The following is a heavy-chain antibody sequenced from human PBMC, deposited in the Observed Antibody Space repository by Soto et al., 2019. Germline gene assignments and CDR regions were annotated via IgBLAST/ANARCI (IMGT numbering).Heavy chain of an antibody. D-gene: IGHD6-13*01. CDR1: GYTFTSYY. Sequence: QVQLVQSGAEVKKPGASVKASCKASGYTFTSYYMHWVRQAPVQGLEWMGIINPSGGSTSYAQKCEGRVTMTRDTSTSTVYVELSSLRSEDTAGYYWARLAAAGVDDFDIWCQGTMVTVSS. CDR3: ARLAAAGVDDFDI. CDR2: INPSGGST. V-gene: IGHV1-46*01. J-gene: IGHJ3*02.